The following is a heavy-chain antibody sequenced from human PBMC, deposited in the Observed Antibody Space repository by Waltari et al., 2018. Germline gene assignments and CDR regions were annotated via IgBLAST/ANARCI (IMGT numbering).Heavy chain of an antibody. CDR2: IWYDGSNK. Sequence: QVQLVESGGGVVQPGRSLRLSCAASGFTFSRSGMHWVRQAPGKWLEWAAVIWYDGSNKYYADSVTGRFTSSRDNSKNTLYLQMNSLRAEDTAVYYCARAYDYVWGSYRPQGYYYGMDVWGQGTTVTVSS. V-gene: IGHV3-33*01. CDR1: GFTFSRSG. J-gene: IGHJ6*02. D-gene: IGHD3-16*02. CDR3: ARAYDYVWGSYRPQGYYYGMDV.